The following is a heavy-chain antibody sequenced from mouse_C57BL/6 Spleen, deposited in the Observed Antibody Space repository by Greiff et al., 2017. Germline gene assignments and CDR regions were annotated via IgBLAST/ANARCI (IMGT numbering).Heavy chain of an antibody. CDR3: ARKNDGYYEGFAY. J-gene: IGHJ3*01. Sequence: VQLQQPGAELVRPGTSVKLSCKASGYTFTSYWMHWVKQRPGQGLEWIGVIDPSDSYTNYNQKFKGKATLTVDTSSSTAYMQLSSLTSEDSAVYYCARKNDGYYEGFAYWGQGTLVTVSA. CDR2: IDPSDSYT. CDR1: GYTFTSYW. V-gene: IGHV1-59*01. D-gene: IGHD2-3*01.